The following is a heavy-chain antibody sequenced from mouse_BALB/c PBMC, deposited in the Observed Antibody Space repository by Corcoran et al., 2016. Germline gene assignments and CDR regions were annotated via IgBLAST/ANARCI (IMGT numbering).Heavy chain of an antibody. CDR2: IDPANGNT. V-gene: IGHV14-3*02. Sequence: DVQLQQSGAELVKPGASVKLSCTACGFNIKDTYMHWVKQRPEQGLEWIGRIDPANGNTKYDPKFQGKATITADTSSNTAYLQLSSLTSEDTAVYYCANWDWYFDVWGAGTTVTVSS. J-gene: IGHJ1*01. CDR1: GFNIKDTY. D-gene: IGHD4-1*01. CDR3: ANWDWYFDV.